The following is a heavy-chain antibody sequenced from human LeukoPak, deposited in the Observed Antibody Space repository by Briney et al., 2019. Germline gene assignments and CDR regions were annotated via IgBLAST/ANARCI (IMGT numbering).Heavy chain of an antibody. D-gene: IGHD1-1*01. V-gene: IGHV3-21*01. CDR3: ARDGDWNDGRVY. CDR2: ISSSSSYK. Sequence: GGSLRLSCAVSGFNFSVYSFNWVRQAPGKGLEWVSFISSSSSYKYYADSVKGRFTISRDNAKNSLYLQMNSLRDEDTAVYYCARDGDWNDGRVYWGQGTLVTVSS. CDR1: GFNFSVYS. J-gene: IGHJ4*02.